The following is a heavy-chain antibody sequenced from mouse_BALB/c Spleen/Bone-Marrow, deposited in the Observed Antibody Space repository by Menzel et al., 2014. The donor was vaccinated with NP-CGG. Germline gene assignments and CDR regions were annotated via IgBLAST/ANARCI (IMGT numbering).Heavy chain of an antibody. D-gene: IGHD1-1*02. Sequence: VKLVESGSELVKPGASVKMSCKASGYTFTDYVISWVKQRTGQGLEWIGEIDPGRGSSFYNEKFKAKATLTADKSANTAYMQLSSLTSEDSAVYFCARDGSFAAMDYWGQGTSLTVSS. CDR1: GYTFTDYV. V-gene: IGHV1-77*01. CDR3: ARDGSFAAMDY. J-gene: IGHJ4*01. CDR2: IDPGRGSS.